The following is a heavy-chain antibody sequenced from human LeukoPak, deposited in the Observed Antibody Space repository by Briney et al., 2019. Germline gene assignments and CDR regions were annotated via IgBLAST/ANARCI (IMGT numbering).Heavy chain of an antibody. Sequence: SETLSLTCTVSGGSISSSSYYWGWIRQPPGKGLEWIGSIYYSGSTNYNPSLKSRVTISVDTSKNQFSLKLSSVTAADTAVYYCARQTAWSDKFDYWGQGTLVTVSS. CDR2: IYYSGST. CDR3: ARQTAWSDKFDY. CDR1: GGSISSSSYY. D-gene: IGHD2-15*01. V-gene: IGHV4-39*01. J-gene: IGHJ4*02.